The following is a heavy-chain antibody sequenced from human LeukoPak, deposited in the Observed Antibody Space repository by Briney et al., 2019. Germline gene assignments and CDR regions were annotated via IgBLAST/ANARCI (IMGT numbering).Heavy chain of an antibody. CDR1: DGSISSGVYS. Sequence: PSETLSLTCAVSDGSISSGVYSWSWIRQPPGKGLEWIGYIYRGGRTYYTPSHKSRVTISVDTSKNQFSLRLSSVTAADTAVYYCARGLLYSGSGSYYPPYFDYWGQGTLVTVSS. CDR3: ARGLLYSGSGSYYPPYFDY. CDR2: IYRGGRT. D-gene: IGHD3-10*01. J-gene: IGHJ4*02. V-gene: IGHV4-30-2*01.